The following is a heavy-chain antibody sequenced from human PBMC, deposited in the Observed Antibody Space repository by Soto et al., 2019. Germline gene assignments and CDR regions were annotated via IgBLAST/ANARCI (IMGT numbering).Heavy chain of an antibody. Sequence: GSLRLSCAASGFTFSSYNMNWVRQAPGKGLEWVSSISGSSNYIYYADSVKGRFTISRDNAKNSLYLQMNSLRAEDTAVYYCARVVYYDNSGYNYWGQGTLVTVSS. J-gene: IGHJ4*02. CDR2: ISGSSNYI. D-gene: IGHD3-22*01. CDR3: ARVVYYDNSGYNY. CDR1: GFTFSSYN. V-gene: IGHV3-21*01.